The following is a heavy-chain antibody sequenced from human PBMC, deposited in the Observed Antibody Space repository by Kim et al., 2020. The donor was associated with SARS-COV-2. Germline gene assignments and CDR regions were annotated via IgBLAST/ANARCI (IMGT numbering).Heavy chain of an antibody. CDR2: ST. Sequence: STYTAAAVKARFPISRDNSKITLYLKMNSLRAEDTAVYYCARVGRGYFDYWGQGTLVTVSS. J-gene: IGHJ4*02. CDR3: ARVGRGYFDY. D-gene: IGHD1-26*01. V-gene: IGHV3-53*01.